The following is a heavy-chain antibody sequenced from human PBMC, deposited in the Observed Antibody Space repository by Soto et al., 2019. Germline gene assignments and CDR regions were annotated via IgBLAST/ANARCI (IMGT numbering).Heavy chain of an antibody. V-gene: IGHV4-59*08. CDR2: IYYSGST. D-gene: IGHD6-19*01. CDR1: GGSISSYY. J-gene: IGHJ4*02. CDR3: ASQIAVADPFDY. Sequence: SETLSLTCTVSGGSISSYYWSWIRQPPGKGLEWIGYIYYSGSTNYNPSLKSRVTISVDTSKNQFSLKLSSVTAADTAVYYCASQIAVADPFDYWGQGTLVTVSS.